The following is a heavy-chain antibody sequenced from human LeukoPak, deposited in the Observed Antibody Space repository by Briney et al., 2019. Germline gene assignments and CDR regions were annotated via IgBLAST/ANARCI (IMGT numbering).Heavy chain of an antibody. CDR3: ARRHGTISPRGYYYYYMDV. CDR2: INHSGST. Sequence: SETLSLTCAVYGGSFSGYYWSWIRQPPGKGLEWIGEINHSGSTNYNPSLKSRVTISVDTSKNQFSLKLSSVTAADTAVYYCARRHGTISPRGYYYYYMDVWGKGTTVTVS. CDR1: GGSFSGYY. J-gene: IGHJ6*03. D-gene: IGHD3-3*01. V-gene: IGHV4-34*01.